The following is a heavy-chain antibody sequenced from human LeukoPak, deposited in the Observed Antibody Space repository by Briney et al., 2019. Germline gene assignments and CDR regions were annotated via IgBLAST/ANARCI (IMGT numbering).Heavy chain of an antibody. CDR3: DPHDSSSHF. D-gene: IGHD6-6*01. V-gene: IGHV3-74*01. J-gene: IGHJ4*02. CDR1: GFALSKYW. CDR2: IDQNGSNR. Sequence: GGSLRLSCAASGFALSKYWMHWVRQAPGKGLVWVSRIDQNGSNRNYADSVKGRFTISRDNAKNMVYLQMNSLRAEDTAVYYCDPHDSSSHFWGQGTLVTVSS.